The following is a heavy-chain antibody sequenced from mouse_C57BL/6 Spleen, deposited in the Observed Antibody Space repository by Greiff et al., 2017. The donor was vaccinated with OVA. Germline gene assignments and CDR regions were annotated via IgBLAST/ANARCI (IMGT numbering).Heavy chain of an antibody. CDR1: GYTFTNYW. Sequence: QVQLQQSGAELVRPGTSVKMSCKASGYTFTNYWIGWAKQRPGHGLEWIGDIYPGGGYTNYNEKFKGKATLTADKSSSTAYMQFSSLTSEDSAIYYCARWVATDYLDDWGQGTTLTVSS. D-gene: IGHD1-1*02. V-gene: IGHV1-63*01. CDR2: IYPGGGYT. CDR3: ARWVATDYLDD. J-gene: IGHJ2*01.